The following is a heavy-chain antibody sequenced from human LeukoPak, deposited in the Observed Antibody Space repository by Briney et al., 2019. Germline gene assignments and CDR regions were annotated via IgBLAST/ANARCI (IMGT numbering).Heavy chain of an antibody. Sequence: GGSLRLSCAASGFTFSSYWMHWVRQAPGKGLVWVSRINSDGSSTSYADSVKGRLTISRDNAKNTLYLQMNSLRAEDTAVYYCARASRYCSSTSCYPKYWGQGTLVTVSS. D-gene: IGHD2-2*01. CDR1: GFTFSSYW. CDR3: ARASRYCSSTSCYPKY. CDR2: INSDGSST. V-gene: IGHV3-74*01. J-gene: IGHJ4*02.